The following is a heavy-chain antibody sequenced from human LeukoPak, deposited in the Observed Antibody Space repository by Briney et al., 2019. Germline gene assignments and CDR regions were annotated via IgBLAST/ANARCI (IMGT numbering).Heavy chain of an antibody. CDR2: INLSGGST. V-gene: IGHV1-46*01. J-gene: IGHJ4*02. CDR3: ASQPGSIAAAKSC. Sequence: ASVKVSCKASGYTFTSYSMHWVRQAPGQGLEWMAIINLSGGSTRYAQKFQGRVTMTRDMSTSTVYMELSSLRSEDTAVYYCASQPGSIAAAKSCWGRGTLVTVSS. CDR1: GYTFTSYS. D-gene: IGHD6-13*01.